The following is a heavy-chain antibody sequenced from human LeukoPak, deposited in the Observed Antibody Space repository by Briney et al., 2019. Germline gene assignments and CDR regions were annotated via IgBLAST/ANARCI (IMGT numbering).Heavy chain of an antibody. J-gene: IGHJ4*02. V-gene: IGHV5-51*01. D-gene: IGHD1-26*01. Sequence: GESLKISCKGSGYSFTSYWIGWVRQMPGKGLEWMGIIYSGDSDTIYSPSFQGQVTFSADKSISTAYLQWTSLKASDTAMYYCARRYSGSSYYFDFWGQGTLVTVSS. CDR2: IYSGDSDT. CDR1: GYSFTSYW. CDR3: ARRYSGSSYYFDF.